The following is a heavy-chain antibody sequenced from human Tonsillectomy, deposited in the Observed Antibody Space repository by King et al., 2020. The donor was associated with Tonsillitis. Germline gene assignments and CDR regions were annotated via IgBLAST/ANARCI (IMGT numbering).Heavy chain of an antibody. V-gene: IGHV4-59*01. CDR3: ARDRGIVGAHGWFDP. Sequence: QLQLQESGPGLVKPLETLSLTCTVSGGSISSYYWSWIRQPPGKGLEWIGYIYYSGGTNYNPALKSRVTISIDTSKNQFSLKLSSVTAADTAVYYCARDRGIVGAHGWFDPWGQGTLVTVSS. CDR1: GGSISSYY. J-gene: IGHJ5*02. CDR2: IYYSGGT. D-gene: IGHD1-26*01.